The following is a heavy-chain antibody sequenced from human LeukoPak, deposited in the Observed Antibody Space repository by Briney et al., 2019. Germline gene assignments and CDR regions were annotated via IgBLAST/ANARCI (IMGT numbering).Heavy chain of an antibody. V-gene: IGHV1-69*05. CDR2: IVPIFGTA. CDR3: ARDRDCSGGSCTYFDY. Sequence: SVKVSCKASGGTFSSYAISWVRQAPGQGLEWMGRIVPIFGTANYAQKFQGRVTITTDESTSTAYMELSSLRSEDTAVYYCARDRDCSGGSCTYFDYWGQGTLVTVSS. J-gene: IGHJ4*02. CDR1: GGTFSSYA. D-gene: IGHD2-15*01.